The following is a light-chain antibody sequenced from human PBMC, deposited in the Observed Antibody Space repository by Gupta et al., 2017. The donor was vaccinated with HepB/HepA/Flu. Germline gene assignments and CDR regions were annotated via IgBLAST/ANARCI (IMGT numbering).Light chain of an antibody. Sequence: DIQMTQTRSTPAASVIYRVTISCRASQSVGRWLAWYQRKPGRATNLLIYAVSTLERGVPSRFSGSGYGTEIPLTINRLQPDDFATYYCQQYESFRTFGRGTKVEIK. V-gene: IGKV1-5*03. CDR2: AVS. CDR1: QSVGRW. CDR3: QQYESFRT. J-gene: IGKJ1*01.